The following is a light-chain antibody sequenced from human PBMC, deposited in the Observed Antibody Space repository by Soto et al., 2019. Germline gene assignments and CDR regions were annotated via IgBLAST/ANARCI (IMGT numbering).Light chain of an antibody. CDR1: SSEVGGYNY. J-gene: IGLJ2*01. V-gene: IGLV2-14*01. CDR3: SSYTSSSTFVG. CDR2: DVS. Sequence: QSALTQPASVSGSPGQSITISCTGTSSEVGGYNYVSWYQQHPGKAPKLRIYDVSNRPSGVSNRFSGSKSGNTASLTISGLQAEDEGDYYCSSYTSSSTFVGFGGGTKLTVL.